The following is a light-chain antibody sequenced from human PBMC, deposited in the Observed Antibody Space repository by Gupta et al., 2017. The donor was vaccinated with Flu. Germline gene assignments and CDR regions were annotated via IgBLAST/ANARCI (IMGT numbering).Light chain of an antibody. Sequence: PSFLSASVGDRVTITCRASQGISSYLAWYQQKPGKAPQLLIYDASTLQSGVPSRFSGSGSGTEFTLTISSLQPEDFATYYCQQGNSSPITFGQGTRVEIK. V-gene: IGKV1-9*01. J-gene: IGKJ5*01. CDR2: DAS. CDR3: QQGNSSPIT. CDR1: QGISSY.